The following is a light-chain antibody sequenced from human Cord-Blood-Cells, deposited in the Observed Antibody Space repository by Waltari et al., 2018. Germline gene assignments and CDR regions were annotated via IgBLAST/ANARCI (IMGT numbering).Light chain of an antibody. CDR3: QQSYSTPPT. V-gene: IGKV1-39*01. Sequence: DIQMTQSPSSLSASVGDRVTITFRASQSISSYLNWYQQKPGKAPKRLIYAASSLQSGGPSRFSGSGSGTDFTLNISRLQPEDFGTYYCQQSYSTPPTFGQGTKVEIK. CDR2: AAS. J-gene: IGKJ1*01. CDR1: QSISSY.